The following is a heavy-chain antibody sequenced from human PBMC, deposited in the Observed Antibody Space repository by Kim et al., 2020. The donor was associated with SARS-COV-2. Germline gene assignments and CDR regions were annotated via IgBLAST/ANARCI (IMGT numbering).Heavy chain of an antibody. CDR3: ARVSVRGGVDP. CDR1: GGSFSGYY. D-gene: IGHD3-10*01. Sequence: SETLSLTCAVYGGSFSGYYWSWIRQPPGKGLEWIGEINHSGSTNYNPSLKSRVTISVDTSKNQFSLKLSSVTAADTAVYYCARVSVRGGVDPWGQGTLVTVSS. CDR2: INHSGST. V-gene: IGHV4-34*01. J-gene: IGHJ5*02.